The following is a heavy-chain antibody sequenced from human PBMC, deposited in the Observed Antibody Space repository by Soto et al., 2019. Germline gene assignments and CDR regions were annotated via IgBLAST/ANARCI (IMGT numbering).Heavy chain of an antibody. CDR2: IYWDDAK. CDR3: AHRQRTVVVGAPFDL. J-gene: IGHJ4*02. CDR1: GVSLSTSGEG. V-gene: IGHV2-5*02. Sequence: QITLRESGPPLVQPTQTLTLTCTLSGVSLSTSGEGVGWIRQPPGKALEWLALIYWDDAKRFSPSLKSRLAITSDISKNQVVMTMTDMAPEDTAIYYCAHRQRTVVVGAPFDLWGQGSQVTVSS. D-gene: IGHD2-15*01.